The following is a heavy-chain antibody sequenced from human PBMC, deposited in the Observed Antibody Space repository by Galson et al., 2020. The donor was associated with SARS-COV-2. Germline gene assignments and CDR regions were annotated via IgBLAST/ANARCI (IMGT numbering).Heavy chain of an antibody. CDR1: GGSMSSSSYH. CDR3: ASPRQAGLDY. Sequence: ASETLSLTCTVSGGSMSSSSYHWTWIRQPPGKGLEWIGRSNYSGRTYYNPSLKSRVTVSVDTSKNQFSLKVSSVTAADTAVYYCASPRQAGLDYWGQGTLVTVSS. CDR2: SNYSGRT. V-gene: IGHV4-39*07. J-gene: IGHJ4*02.